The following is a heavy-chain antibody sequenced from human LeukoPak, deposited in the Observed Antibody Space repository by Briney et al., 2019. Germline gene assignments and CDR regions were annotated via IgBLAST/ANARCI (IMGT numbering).Heavy chain of an antibody. CDR3: ARAREYGMDV. CDR2: IYYSGST. CDR1: GGSISSGDYY. Sequence: SETLSLTCTVSGGSISSGDYYWSWTRQPPGKGLEWIGYIYYSGSTYYNPSLKSRVTISVDTSKNQFSLKVSSVTAADTAVYYCARAREYGMDVWGQGTTVTVSS. J-gene: IGHJ6*02. V-gene: IGHV4-30-4*01.